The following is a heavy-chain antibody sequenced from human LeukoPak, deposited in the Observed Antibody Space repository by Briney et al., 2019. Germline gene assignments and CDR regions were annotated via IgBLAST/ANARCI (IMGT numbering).Heavy chain of an antibody. V-gene: IGHV3-23*01. CDR1: GFTFSSYA. D-gene: IGHD2-2*01. J-gene: IGHJ4*02. CDR2: ISGSGGST. CDR3: ARDYPALGYCTSTTCSFFDY. Sequence: GGSLRLSCAASGFTFSSYAMSWVRQAPGEGLEWVSAISGSGGSTYYADSVKGRFTISRDNSKNTLYLQMNSLRAEDTAVYYCARDYPALGYCTSTTCSFFDYWGQGILVTVSS.